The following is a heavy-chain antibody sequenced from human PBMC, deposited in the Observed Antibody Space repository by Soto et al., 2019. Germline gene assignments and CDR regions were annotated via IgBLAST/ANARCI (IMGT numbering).Heavy chain of an antibody. J-gene: IGHJ4*02. Sequence: PSETLSLTRTVSGGSITSFYWSWIRQTPGKGLEWIGHTSYTGSTNYNPSLKSRVTIAVDTSKNQFSLNLTSVTAADTAVYYCAREGNGWYYSDYWGQGALVTVSS. D-gene: IGHD6-19*01. CDR3: AREGNGWYYSDY. V-gene: IGHV4-59*01. CDR2: TSYTGST. CDR1: GGSITSFY.